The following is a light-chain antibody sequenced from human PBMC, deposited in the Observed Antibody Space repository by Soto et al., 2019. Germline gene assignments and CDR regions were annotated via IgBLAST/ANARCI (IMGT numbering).Light chain of an antibody. V-gene: IGLV2-14*01. CDR1: SSDVGSYTY. CDR3: SSYTSSSTLYV. CDR2: EVN. Sequence: QSVLTQPASVSGSPRQSITISCTGASSDVGSYTYVFWYQQHPGKAPKLMIYEVNNRPSGVSNRFSGSKSGNTASLTISGLQAEDEADYYCSSYTSSSTLYVFGTGTKVTVL. J-gene: IGLJ1*01.